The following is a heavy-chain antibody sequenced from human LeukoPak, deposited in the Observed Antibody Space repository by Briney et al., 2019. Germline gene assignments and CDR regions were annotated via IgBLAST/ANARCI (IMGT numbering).Heavy chain of an antibody. J-gene: IGHJ6*03. CDR3: ARDVLAAPLARYYMDV. V-gene: IGHV3-23*01. CDR2: ISGSGDSGGTT. D-gene: IGHD6-13*01. CDR1: GFTFSIYA. Sequence: GGSLRLSCAASGFTFSIYAMSWVRHAPGKGLECVSVISGSGDSGGTTYYADSVKGHFTISRDNSKNTLYLQMNSLRAEDTAVYCCARDVLAAPLARYYMDVWGKGTTVTVSS.